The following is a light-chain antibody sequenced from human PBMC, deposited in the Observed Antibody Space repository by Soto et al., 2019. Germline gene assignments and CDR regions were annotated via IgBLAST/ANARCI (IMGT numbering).Light chain of an antibody. CDR3: CSFALRSTLI. CDR2: EGG. V-gene: IGLV2-23*01. CDR1: SSDVGNYNL. J-gene: IGLJ2*01. Sequence: QSVLTQPASVSGSPGQSITFSCTGTSSDVGNYNLVSWYQQYPGKAPKLMIYEGGKRPSGVSNRFSGSKSGNTASLTISGLQAEDEADYYCCSFALRSTLIFGGGTKVTVL.